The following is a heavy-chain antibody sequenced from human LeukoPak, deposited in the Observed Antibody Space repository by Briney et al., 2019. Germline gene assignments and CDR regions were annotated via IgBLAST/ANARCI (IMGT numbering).Heavy chain of an antibody. CDR2: IYYSGST. J-gene: IGHJ6*03. D-gene: IGHD6-6*01. CDR1: GGSFSSHY. Sequence: KPSETLSLTCTVSGGSFSSHYWSWIRQPPGKGLEWIGYIYYSGSTNYNPSLKSRVTISVDTSKNQFSLKLSSVTAADTPVYYCARDYSSSSGYYYYYYMDVWGKGTTVTVSS. CDR3: ARDYSSSSGYYYYYYMDV. V-gene: IGHV4-59*11.